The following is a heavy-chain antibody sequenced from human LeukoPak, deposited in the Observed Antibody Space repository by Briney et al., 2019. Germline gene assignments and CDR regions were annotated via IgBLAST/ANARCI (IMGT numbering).Heavy chain of an antibody. V-gene: IGHV4-38-2*02. CDR2: IYHSGST. CDR1: GYSISSGYY. D-gene: IGHD3-10*02. Sequence: SSETLSLTCTVSGYSISSGYYWGWIRQPPGKGLEWIGSIYHSGSTYYNPSLKSRVTISVDTSKNQFSLKLSSVTAADTAVYFCARHYSNPDYVRVFDYWGQGTLVTVSS. CDR3: ARHYSNPDYVRVFDY. J-gene: IGHJ4*02.